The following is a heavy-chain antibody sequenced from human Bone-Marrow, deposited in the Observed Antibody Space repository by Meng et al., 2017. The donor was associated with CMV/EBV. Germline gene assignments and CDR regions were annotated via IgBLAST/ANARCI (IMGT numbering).Heavy chain of an antibody. D-gene: IGHD3-22*01. Sequence: GESLKISCAASGFTVSSYAMHWVRQAPGKGLEWVAVISYDGSNNYDAGSVKGRFTISRDNSNNTLYLQMNSLRAEDTAVYYCARDGPSGGYLRPASNCFDPWGQGTMVTVSS. CDR1: GFTVSSYA. CDR2: ISYDGSNN. CDR3: ARDGPSGGYLRPASNCFDP. J-gene: IGHJ5*02. V-gene: IGHV3-30*04.